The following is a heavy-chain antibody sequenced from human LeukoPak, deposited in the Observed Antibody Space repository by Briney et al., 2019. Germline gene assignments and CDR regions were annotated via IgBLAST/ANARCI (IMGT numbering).Heavy chain of an antibody. CDR2: ISSSGSTI. D-gene: IGHD3-22*01. CDR3: AGENGDYYDSTDGMDV. V-gene: IGHV3-11*01. J-gene: IGHJ6*02. Sequence: GGSLRLSCAASGFTFSDYYMSWIRQAPGKGLEWVSYISSSGSTIYYADSVKGRFTISRDNAKNSLYLQMNSLRAEDTAVYYCAGENGDYYDSTDGMDVWGQGTTVTVSS. CDR1: GFTFSDYY.